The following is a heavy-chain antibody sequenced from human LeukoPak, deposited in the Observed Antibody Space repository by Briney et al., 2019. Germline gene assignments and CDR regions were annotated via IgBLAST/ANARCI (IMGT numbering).Heavy chain of an antibody. D-gene: IGHD3-22*01. Sequence: ASVKLTCKASGYTFTSYGISWVRQAPGQGLEWMGWISAYNGNTNYAQKLQGRVTMTTDTSTSTAYMELRSLRSDDTAVYYCAIKYYYDSRGYYDYWGQGTLATVSS. J-gene: IGHJ4*02. CDR3: AIKYYYDSRGYYDY. CDR2: ISAYNGNT. V-gene: IGHV1-18*01. CDR1: GYTFTSYG.